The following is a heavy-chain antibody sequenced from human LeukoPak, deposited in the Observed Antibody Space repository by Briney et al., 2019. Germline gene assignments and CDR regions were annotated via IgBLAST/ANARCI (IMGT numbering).Heavy chain of an antibody. CDR3: AKDPGARIVVIPANWFDP. CDR2: IQYDGNNK. CDR1: GFTFSSYA. J-gene: IGHJ5*02. Sequence: GGSLRLSCAASGFTFSSYAMHWVRQAPGKGLEWVTFIQYDGNNKYYADSVKGRFTISRDNSKNTLYLQMNSLRAEDTAVYYCAKDPGARIVVIPANWFDPWGQGTLVTVSS. V-gene: IGHV3-30*04. D-gene: IGHD2-2*01.